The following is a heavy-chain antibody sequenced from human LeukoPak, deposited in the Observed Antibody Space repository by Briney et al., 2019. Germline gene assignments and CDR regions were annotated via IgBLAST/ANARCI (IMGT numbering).Heavy chain of an antibody. CDR1: GDSVSSNSAA. V-gene: IGHV6-1*01. J-gene: IGHJ4*02. D-gene: IGHD3-9*01. Sequence: SQTLSLTCAISGDSVSSNSAAWNWIRQSPSRGLEWLGRTYYRSKWYNDYAVSVKSRITINPDTSKNQFSLQLNSVAPEDTAVYYCARAGYDILTGPNKYFDYWGQGTLVTVSS. CDR3: ARAGYDILTGPNKYFDY. CDR2: TYYRSKWYN.